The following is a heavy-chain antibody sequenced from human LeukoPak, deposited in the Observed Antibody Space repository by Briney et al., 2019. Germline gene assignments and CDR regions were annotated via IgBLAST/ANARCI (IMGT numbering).Heavy chain of an antibody. V-gene: IGHV4-34*01. CDR3: ARGQWLDNY. J-gene: IGHJ4*02. CDR1: IGSFRDYY. CDR2: INHSGST. D-gene: IGHD6-19*01. Sequence: SETLSLTCAVDIGSFRDYYWRWIRQTPEKGLEWIGEINHSGSTNYNPSLRSRVAISIDTSKNQISLKLTSVTAADTAVYYCARGQWLDNYWGQGTPVTVS.